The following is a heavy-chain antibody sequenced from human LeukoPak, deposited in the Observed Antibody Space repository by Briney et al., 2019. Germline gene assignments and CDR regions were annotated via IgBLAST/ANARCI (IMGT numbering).Heavy chain of an antibody. CDR1: GGSISSYY. Sequence: SETLSLTCTVSGGSISSYYWSWIRQPPGKGLEWIGYIYYSGSTNYNPSLKSRVTISVDTSKNQFSLKLTSVTAADTAVYYCARGYSSSWYFNWFDPWGQGTLVTVSS. D-gene: IGHD6-13*01. V-gene: IGHV4-59*08. CDR3: ARGYSSSWYFNWFDP. CDR2: IYYSGST. J-gene: IGHJ5*02.